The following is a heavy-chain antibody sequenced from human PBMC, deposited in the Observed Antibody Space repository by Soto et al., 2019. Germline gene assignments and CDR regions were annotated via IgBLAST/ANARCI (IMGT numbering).Heavy chain of an antibody. CDR1: GFSFDTYV. J-gene: IGHJ6*02. CDR3: ARELDGIDV. CDR2: ISSSGSNK. V-gene: IGHV3-48*01. Sequence: GGSMRLSCVASGFSFDTYVMHWIRQAPGKGLEWVSYISSSGSNKYYADPVQGRFTISRDNAKNSMYLQMNSLRAEDTAVYYCARELDGIDVWGQGTTVTVSS.